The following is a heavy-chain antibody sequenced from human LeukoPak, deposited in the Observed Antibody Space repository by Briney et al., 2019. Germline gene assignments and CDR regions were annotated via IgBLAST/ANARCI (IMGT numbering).Heavy chain of an antibody. V-gene: IGHV3-21*01. CDR1: GFTFSSYS. CDR3: ARGRSGYYLDY. J-gene: IGHJ4*02. CDR2: ISSSSSYI. Sequence: GGSLRLSCAASGFTFSSYSMNWVRQAPGKGLEWVSSISSSSSYIYYADSVKGRFTISRDDAKNSLYLQMNSLRAEDTAVYYCARGRSGYYLDYWGQGTLVTVSS. D-gene: IGHD3-22*01.